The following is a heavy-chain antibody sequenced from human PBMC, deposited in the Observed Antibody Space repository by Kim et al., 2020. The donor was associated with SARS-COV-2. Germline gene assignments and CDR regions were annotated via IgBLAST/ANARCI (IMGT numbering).Heavy chain of an antibody. CDR1: GGSISSSNW. CDR3: ARSYDFWSGSINGYFDY. V-gene: IGHV4-4*02. D-gene: IGHD3-3*01. CDR2: IYHSGST. J-gene: IGHJ4*01. Sequence: SETLSLTCAVSGGSISSSNWWSWVRQPPGKGLEWIGEIYHSGSTNYNPSLKSRVTISVEKSKNQFSLKLSSVTPADTAVDYCARSYDFWSGSINGYFDYWGHGTLVTVSS.